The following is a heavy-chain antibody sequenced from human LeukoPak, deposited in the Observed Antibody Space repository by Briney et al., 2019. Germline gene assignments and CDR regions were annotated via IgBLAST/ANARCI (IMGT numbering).Heavy chain of an antibody. D-gene: IGHD6-6*01. CDR3: ASLRSSSPVQVY. J-gene: IGHJ4*02. CDR1: GFTFSNYA. V-gene: IGHV3-64*01. CDR2: ITTNGGTT. Sequence: GGSLRLSCAASGFTFSNYAMHWVRQAPGKGLEFVSAITTNGGTTYYANSVKGRFTISRDNSKNTLYLHMGSLRAEDMAVYYCASLRSSSPVQVYWGQGTLVTVSS.